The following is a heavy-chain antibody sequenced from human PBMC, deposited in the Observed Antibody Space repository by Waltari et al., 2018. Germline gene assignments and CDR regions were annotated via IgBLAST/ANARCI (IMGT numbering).Heavy chain of an antibody. Sequence: QVQLVESGGGVVQPGMSLRLSCATSGFTFGSYGMHWVRQAPGQGLEWVAVISSEGRTTHYADSVKGRFTISRDNSKNTLQLQMESLRVEDTAVYYCTKEYDDRAYYSTYFHDWGQGTLVTVSS. V-gene: IGHV3-30*18. D-gene: IGHD3-22*01. CDR2: ISSEGRTT. CDR3: TKEYDDRAYYSTYFHD. CDR1: GFTFGSYG. J-gene: IGHJ4*02.